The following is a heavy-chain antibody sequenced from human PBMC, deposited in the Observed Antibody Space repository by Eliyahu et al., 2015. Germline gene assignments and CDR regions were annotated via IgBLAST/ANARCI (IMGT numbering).Heavy chain of an antibody. D-gene: IGHD5-18*01. J-gene: IGHJ3*02. V-gene: IGHV4-4*02. CDR2: IYHSGST. CDR1: GGXISSSSW. CDR3: ASLAPWIQLAFDI. Sequence: QVQLQESGPGLVKPSGTLSLTXXVSGGXISSSSWXSWVRQPPGKGLEGIGEIYHSGSTSYNPSLKSRVTISVDKSKNQFSLKLSSVTAADTAVYYCASLAPWIQLAFDIWGQGTMVTVSS.